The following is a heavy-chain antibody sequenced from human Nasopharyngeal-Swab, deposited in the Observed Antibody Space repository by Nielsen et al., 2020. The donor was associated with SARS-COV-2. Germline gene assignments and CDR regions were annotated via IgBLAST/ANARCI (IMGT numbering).Heavy chain of an antibody. D-gene: IGHD5-12*01. V-gene: IGHV3-21*01. CDR1: GFTFSNYN. Sequence: GGSLRLSCEASGFTFSNYNMNWVRQAPAQGLEWVSSISRSGAYIFYTESVEGRFTISRDNADNSLYLQMNNLRAEDTAVYYCARGAEVEWQRFSESDIWGQGTMVTVSS. J-gene: IGHJ3*02. CDR3: ARGAEVEWQRFSESDI. CDR2: ISRSGAYI.